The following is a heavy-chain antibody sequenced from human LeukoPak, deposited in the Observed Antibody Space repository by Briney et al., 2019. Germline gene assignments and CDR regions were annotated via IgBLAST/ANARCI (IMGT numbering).Heavy chain of an antibody. V-gene: IGHV7-4-1*02. J-gene: IGHJ5*02. Sequence: ASVKVSCKASGYTFTSYGISWVRQAPGQGLEWMGWINTNTGNPTYAQGFTGRFVFSLDTSVSTAYLQISSLKAEDTAVYYCARVLGVGKFDPWGQGTLVTVSS. CDR3: ARVLGVGKFDP. CDR2: INTNTGNP. CDR1: GYTFTSYG. D-gene: IGHD2-15*01.